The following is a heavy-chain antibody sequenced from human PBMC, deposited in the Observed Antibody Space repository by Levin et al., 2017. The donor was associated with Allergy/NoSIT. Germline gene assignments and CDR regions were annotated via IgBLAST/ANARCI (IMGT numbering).Heavy chain of an antibody. V-gene: IGHV3-30*18. CDR3: AKRGYCSGNTCQSHDAIDV. CDR1: GFQFSLYG. CDR2: IVFDGNDQ. Sequence: GESLKISCAASGFQFSLYGMHWVRQAPGKGLEWVALIVFDGNDQYYADSVKGRFTISRDNSKNTLYLQMSSLRENDTAIYYCAKRGYCSGNTCQSHDAIDVWGQGTLVIVS. J-gene: IGHJ3*01. D-gene: IGHD2-15*01.